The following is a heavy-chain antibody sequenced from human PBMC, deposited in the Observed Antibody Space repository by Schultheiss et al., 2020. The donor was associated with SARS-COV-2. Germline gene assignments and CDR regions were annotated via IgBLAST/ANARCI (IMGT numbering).Heavy chain of an antibody. D-gene: IGHD3-22*01. J-gene: IGHJ4*02. CDR1: GYTFTNYG. CDR2: ISAYNGNT. CDR3: ASIYDSSAYYRDY. V-gene: IGHV1-18*01. Sequence: ASVKVSCKASGYTFTNYGLSWVRQAPGQGLEWMGWISAYNGNTNYAQKLQGRVTMTTDTSTSTLYMELSSLRSEDTAVYYCASIYDSSAYYRDYWGQGTLVTVSS.